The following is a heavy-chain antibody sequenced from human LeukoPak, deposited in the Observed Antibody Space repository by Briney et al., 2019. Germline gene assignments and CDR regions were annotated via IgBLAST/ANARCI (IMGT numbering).Heavy chain of an antibody. CDR2: IIPIFGTA. J-gene: IGHJ2*01. CDR1: GYTFTSYD. V-gene: IGHV1-69*05. D-gene: IGHD6-6*01. Sequence: GASVKVSCKASGYTFTSYDINWVRQATGQGLEWMGGIIPIFGTANYAQKFQGRVTITTDESTSTAYMELSSLRSEDTAVYYCARMDSSYDWYFDLWGRGTLVTVSS. CDR3: ARMDSSYDWYFDL.